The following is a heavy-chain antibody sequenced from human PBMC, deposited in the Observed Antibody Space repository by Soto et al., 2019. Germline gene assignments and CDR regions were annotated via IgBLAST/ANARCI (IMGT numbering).Heavy chain of an antibody. V-gene: IGHV3-30*18. CDR1: GFSFSSYV. CDR3: VKDRRTEAYGMEV. J-gene: IGHJ6*02. D-gene: IGHD2-2*01. Sequence: QVQLVESGGGVVQPGRSLRLSCAASGFSFSSYVMHWVRQAPGKGLEWVAVISYDGSNKYYADSVKGRFTISRDTSKNTLYLQMNSLRAEDTAVFYCVKDRRTEAYGMEVWGQGTTVTVSS. CDR2: ISYDGSNK.